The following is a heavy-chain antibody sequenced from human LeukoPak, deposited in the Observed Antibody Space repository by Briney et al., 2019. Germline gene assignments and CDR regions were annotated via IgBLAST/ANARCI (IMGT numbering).Heavy chain of an antibody. J-gene: IGHJ6*02. CDR3: ARRGAARRYDGLDV. V-gene: IGHV4-59*08. CDR1: GGFISSYY. D-gene: IGHD6-6*01. CDR2: IYYSGST. Sequence: SETLPLTCTVSGGFISSYYWYWIRQPPGKGLEWIGYIYYSGSTDYNPSLKSRVTISVDTSNNQFSLKLTSVTAADTAVYYCARRGAARRYDGLDVWGQGTTVTVSS.